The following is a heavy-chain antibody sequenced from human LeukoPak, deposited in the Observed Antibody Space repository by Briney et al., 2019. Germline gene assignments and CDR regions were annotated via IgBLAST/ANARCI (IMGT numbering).Heavy chain of an antibody. V-gene: IGHV1-69*04. D-gene: IGHD2-15*01. CDR1: GGTFSSYA. CDR2: IIPILGIA. CDR3: ARDGCSGGSCYSRYAFDI. J-gene: IGHJ3*02. Sequence: SVKVSCKASGGTFSSYAISWVRQAPGQGLEWMGRIIPILGIANYAQKFQGRVTITADKSTSTAYMELSSLRSEDTAVYYCARDGCSGGSCYSRYAFDIWGQGTMVTVSS.